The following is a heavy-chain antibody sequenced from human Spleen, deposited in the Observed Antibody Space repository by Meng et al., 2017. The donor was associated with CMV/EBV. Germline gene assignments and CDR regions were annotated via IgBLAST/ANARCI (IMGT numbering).Heavy chain of an antibody. CDR2: ISAYNGNT. V-gene: IGHV1-18*01. J-gene: IGHJ4*02. CDR1: YNFTSYG. Sequence: YNFTSYGISWVRQATGQGLEWMGWISAYNGNTNYAKKLQGRVTMTTDTSTSTAYMELRSLRSDDTAVYYCARAYCSGGSCYSVVFDYWGQGTLVTVSS. D-gene: IGHD2-15*01. CDR3: ARAYCSGGSCYSVVFDY.